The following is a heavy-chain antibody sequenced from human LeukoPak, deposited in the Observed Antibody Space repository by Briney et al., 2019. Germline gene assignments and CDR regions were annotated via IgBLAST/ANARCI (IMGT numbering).Heavy chain of an antibody. J-gene: IGHJ4*02. D-gene: IGHD6-13*01. CDR1: GFTFSSYA. Sequence: TGGSLRLSCAASGFTFSSYAMHWVRQAPGKGLEWVAVISYDGSNKYYADSVKGRFTISRDNSKNTLYLQMNSLRAEDTAVYYCARERGAAAEEYWGQGTLVTVSS. CDR3: ARERGAAAEEY. CDR2: ISYDGSNK. V-gene: IGHV3-30-3*01.